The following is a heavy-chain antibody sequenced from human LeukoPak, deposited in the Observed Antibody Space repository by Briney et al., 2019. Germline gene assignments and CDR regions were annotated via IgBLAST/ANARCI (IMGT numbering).Heavy chain of an antibody. J-gene: IGHJ4*02. CDR2: ISNSGTYT. CDR3: GRSRVACPGAYFDY. V-gene: IGHV3-11*03. CDR1: GFTFSDEY. D-gene: IGHD5-12*01. Sequence: PGGSLRLSCAASGFTFSDEYMSWIRQAPGKGLEWVSYISNSGTYTNYADSVRGRFTISRDNAKHSLYLQMNSLRAEDTAVYYCGRSRVACPGAYFDYWGQGTLVTVSS.